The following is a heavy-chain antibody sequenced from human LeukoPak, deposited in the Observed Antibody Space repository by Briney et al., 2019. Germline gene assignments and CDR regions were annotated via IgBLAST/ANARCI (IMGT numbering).Heavy chain of an antibody. D-gene: IGHD1-1*01. CDR3: ARGTGGYYYMDV. J-gene: IGHJ6*03. V-gene: IGHV4-39*01. Sequence: SETLSLTCTVSGDSISSSSYYWGWIRQPPGKGLEWIGSIYYSGSTYYNPSLKSRVTISVDTSKNQFSLKLSSVTAADTAVYYCARGTGGYYYMDVWGKGTTVTVSS. CDR1: GDSISSSSYY. CDR2: IYYSGST.